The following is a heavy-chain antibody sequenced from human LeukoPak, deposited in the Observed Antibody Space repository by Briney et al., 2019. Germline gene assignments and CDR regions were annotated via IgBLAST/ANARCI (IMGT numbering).Heavy chain of an antibody. CDR3: ARGYCSSTSCYPQSDYDY. Sequence: ASVKVSCKPSGYTFTSYGISWVRQAPGQGLEWMGWISAYNGNTNYAQKLQGRVTMTTDTSTSTAYMELRSLRSDDTAVYYCARGYCSSTSCYPQSDYDYWGQGTLVTVSS. V-gene: IGHV1-18*01. CDR1: GYTFTSYG. CDR2: ISAYNGNT. J-gene: IGHJ4*02. D-gene: IGHD2-2*01.